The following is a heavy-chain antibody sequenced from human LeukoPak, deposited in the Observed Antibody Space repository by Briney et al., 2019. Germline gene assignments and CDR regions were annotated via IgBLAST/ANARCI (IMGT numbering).Heavy chain of an antibody. J-gene: IGHJ4*02. CDR1: GFTFSDYY. CDR3: ARAAAAGMYHFDY. D-gene: IGHD6-13*01. V-gene: IGHV3-11*04. Sequence: GGSLRLSCAASGFTFSDYYMSWIRQAPGKGLEWVSYISSSGNTISYADSVKGRFIISRDNAKNSLYLQMNSLRAEDTAVYYCARAAAAGMYHFDYWGQGTLVTVSS. CDR2: ISSSGNTI.